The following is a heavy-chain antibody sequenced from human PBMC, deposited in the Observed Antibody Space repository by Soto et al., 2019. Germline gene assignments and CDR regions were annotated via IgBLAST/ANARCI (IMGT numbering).Heavy chain of an antibody. CDR3: ARADCGGDCYSGGFIN. Sequence: PSETLSLTCTVSGGSISSYYWNWIRQPPGKGLEWIGYVECSARTNYNPSLRSRLTISVDPSKNQFSLTLSSVTASDTAVYYCARADCGGDCYSGGFINWGQGTLETVSS. V-gene: IGHV4-59*01. CDR2: VECSART. D-gene: IGHD2-21*02. CDR1: GGSISSYY. J-gene: IGHJ4*02.